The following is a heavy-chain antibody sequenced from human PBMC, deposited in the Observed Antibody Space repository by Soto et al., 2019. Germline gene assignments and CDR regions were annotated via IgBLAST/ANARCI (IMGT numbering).Heavy chain of an antibody. V-gene: IGHV4-38-2*01. CDR1: GSQSGYHNY. Sequence: SDTLALTRAIWGSQSGYHNYGRWTRRETGKGLEWIGTIHHGGSSFYNPSLKGRVTMSVDTSKNQFSLNLRSVTAADAAVFLCASDWGTTTRDIRWFDPWGQGTLVSVSS. CDR3: ASDWGTTTRDIRWFDP. CDR2: IHHGGSS. D-gene: IGHD3-16*01. J-gene: IGHJ5*02.